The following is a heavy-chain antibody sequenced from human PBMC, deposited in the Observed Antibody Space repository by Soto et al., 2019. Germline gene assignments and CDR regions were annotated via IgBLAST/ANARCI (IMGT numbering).Heavy chain of an antibody. CDR2: INPSGGST. D-gene: IGHD4-4*01. J-gene: IGHJ4*02. Sequence: EASVKVSCKASGYTFTSYYMHWVRQAPGQGLEWMGIINPSGGSTSYAQKFQGRVTMTRDTSTSTVYMGLSSLRSEDTAVYYCARDLGGTRTVTYKDYWGQGTLVTVS. CDR3: ARDLGGTRTVTYKDY. V-gene: IGHV1-46*01. CDR1: GYTFTSYY.